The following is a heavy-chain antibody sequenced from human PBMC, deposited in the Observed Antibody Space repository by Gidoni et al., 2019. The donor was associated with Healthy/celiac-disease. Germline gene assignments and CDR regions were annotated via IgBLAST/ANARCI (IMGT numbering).Heavy chain of an antibody. D-gene: IGHD2-2*02. Sequence: QVQLQESGPGLVKPSKTLSLTCNASGGSISSGSSYWSWIRQPAGKGLEWFGRSYPRGSTNSNPSLKSRVTISVDTSKNQFSLKLSSVTAADTAVYYCARVGRYCSSTSCYTGAFDIWGQGTMVTVSS. J-gene: IGHJ3*02. CDR3: ARVGRYCSSTSCYTGAFDI. CDR1: GGSISSGSSY. CDR2: SYPRGST. V-gene: IGHV4-61*02.